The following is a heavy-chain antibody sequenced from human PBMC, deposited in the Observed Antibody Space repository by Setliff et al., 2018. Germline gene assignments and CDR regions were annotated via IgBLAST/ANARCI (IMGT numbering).Heavy chain of an antibody. CDR1: GGSINEANYY. V-gene: IGHV4-61*02. D-gene: IGHD2-15*01. CDR3: LRIRLVPHGHS. J-gene: IGHJ4*02. CDR2: IHTRGST. Sequence: SETLSLTCTVSGGSINEANYYWSWIRQPAGKGLEWIGRIHTRGSTNYNPSLRSRVSISVDTSKNHFSLRLSSVAATDTAVYYCLRIRLVPHGHSWGQGTLVTVSS.